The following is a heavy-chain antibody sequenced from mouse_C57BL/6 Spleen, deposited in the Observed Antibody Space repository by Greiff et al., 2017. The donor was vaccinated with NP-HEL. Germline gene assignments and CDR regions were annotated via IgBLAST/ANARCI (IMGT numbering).Heavy chain of an antibody. CDR3: ASHKKIYYDYEGAMDY. J-gene: IGHJ4*01. D-gene: IGHD2-4*01. V-gene: IGHV5-17*01. Sequence: EVKVVESGGGLVKPGGSLKLSCAASGFTFSDYGMHWVRQAPEKGLEWVAYISSGSSTIYYADTVKGRFTISRDNAKNTLFLQMTSLRSEDTAMYYCASHKKIYYDYEGAMDYWGQGTSVTVSS. CDR1: GFTFSDYG. CDR2: ISSGSSTI.